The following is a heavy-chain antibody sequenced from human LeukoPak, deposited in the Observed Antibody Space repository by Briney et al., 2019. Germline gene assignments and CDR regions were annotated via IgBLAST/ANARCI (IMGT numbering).Heavy chain of an antibody. D-gene: IGHD3-22*01. CDR2: ISWSSSSI. Sequence: PGRSLRLSCAASGFTFDDYAMHWVRQAPGKGLEWVSGISWSSSSIGYADSVKGRFTISRDNAKNSLYLHMNSLRSEDTALYYWSKEYRRSRRIYYDSSGYLFGYWGQGTLVTVSS. CDR1: GFTFDDYA. CDR3: SKEYRRSRRIYYDSSGYLFGY. V-gene: IGHV3-9*01. J-gene: IGHJ4*02.